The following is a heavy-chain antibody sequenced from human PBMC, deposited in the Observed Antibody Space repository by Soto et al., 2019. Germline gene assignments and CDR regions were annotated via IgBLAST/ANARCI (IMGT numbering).Heavy chain of an antibody. CDR3: ALQAAAGTGDYYYYMDV. J-gene: IGHJ6*03. V-gene: IGHV1-69*02. CDR1: GGTLGSHT. CDR2: IIPILGIA. Sequence: GAPVKVSCKDSGGTLGSHTISWVRQGPGQRLEWMGRIIPILGIANYAQKFQGRVTITADKSTSTAYMELSSLRSEDTAVYYCALQAAAGTGDYYYYMDVWGKGTTVTVSS. D-gene: IGHD6-13*01.